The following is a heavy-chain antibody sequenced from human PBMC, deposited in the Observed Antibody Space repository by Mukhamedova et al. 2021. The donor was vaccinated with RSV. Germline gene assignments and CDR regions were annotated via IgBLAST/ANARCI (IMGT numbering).Heavy chain of an antibody. CDR2: IWYDGSNK. Sequence: APGKGLEWVAVIWYDGSNKYYADSVKGRFTISRDNSKNTLYLQMNSLRAEDTPGYYCPRVRGLMGLGTNYSLDSWGKGT. J-gene: IGHJ6*03. CDR3: PRVRGLMGLGTNYSLDS. D-gene: IGHD3-16*01. V-gene: IGHV3-33*01.